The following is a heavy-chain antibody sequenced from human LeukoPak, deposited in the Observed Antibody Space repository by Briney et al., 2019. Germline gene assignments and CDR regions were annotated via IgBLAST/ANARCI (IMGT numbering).Heavy chain of an antibody. Sequence: GGSLRLSCGASGFAFSDYYMSWIRQAPGKGLEWVSYISSSGSTIYYADSVKGRFTISRDNAKNSLYLQMNSLRAEDTAVYYCARDNWNDVVDYWGQGTLVTVSS. V-gene: IGHV3-11*01. CDR1: GFAFSDYY. D-gene: IGHD1-20*01. CDR2: ISSSGSTI. J-gene: IGHJ4*02. CDR3: ARDNWNDVVDY.